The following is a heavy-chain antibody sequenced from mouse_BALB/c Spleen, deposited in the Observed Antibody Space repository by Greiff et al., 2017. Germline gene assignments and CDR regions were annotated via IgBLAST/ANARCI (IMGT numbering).Heavy chain of an antibody. CDR2: ISSGSSTI. D-gene: IGHD1-1*02. Sequence: EVHLVESGGGLVQPGGSRKLSCAASGFTFSSFGMHWVRQAPEKGLEWVAYISSGSSTIYYADTVKGRFTISRDNPKNTLFLQMTSLRSEDTAMYYCASGSYFDYWGQGTTLTVSS. V-gene: IGHV5-17*02. CDR3: ASGSYFDY. CDR1: GFTFSSFG. J-gene: IGHJ2*01.